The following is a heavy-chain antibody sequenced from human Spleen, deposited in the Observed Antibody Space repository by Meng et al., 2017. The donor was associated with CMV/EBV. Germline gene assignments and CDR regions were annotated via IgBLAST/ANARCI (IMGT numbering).Heavy chain of an antibody. J-gene: IGHJ4*02. CDR2: VSAENGDT. D-gene: IGHD4-17*01. CDR3: ARAGAAVTTHFDF. CDR1: GYNFDIYV. Sequence: QIQLVQSGPELRRPGASVKVSCKASGYNFDIYVITWVRQAPGQGLEWVGWVSAENGDTDYGQKFQGRVTVTADTFTNTAYMEMRSLRSDDSAMYYCARAGAAVTTHFDFWGQGTLVTVSS. V-gene: IGHV1-18*01.